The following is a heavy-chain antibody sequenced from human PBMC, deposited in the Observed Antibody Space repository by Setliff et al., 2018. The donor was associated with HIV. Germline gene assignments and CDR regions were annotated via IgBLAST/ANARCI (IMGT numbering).Heavy chain of an antibody. CDR3: ASGYVEYSYDSSGYYSFDY. CDR2: INPNSGGT. D-gene: IGHD3-22*01. CDR1: GYTFTGYY. Sequence: ASVKVSCKASGYTFTGYYMHWVRQAPGQGLEWMGWINPNSGGTNYAQKFQGRVTMTRDTSISTAYLELSRLGSDDTAVYYCASGYVEYSYDSSGYYSFDYWGQGTLVTVSS. J-gene: IGHJ4*02. V-gene: IGHV1-2*02.